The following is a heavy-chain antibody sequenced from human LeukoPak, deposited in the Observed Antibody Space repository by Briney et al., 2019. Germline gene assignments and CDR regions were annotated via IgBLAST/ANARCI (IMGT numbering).Heavy chain of an antibody. CDR2: ISSSSSTI. V-gene: IGHV3-48*01. D-gene: IGHD7-27*01. Sequence: GGSLRLSCAASGFIFSSFSMNWVRQAPGKGLEWVSYISSSSSTIYYADSVKGRFTISRDNSKNTLYLQMHSLRAEDTAVYYCAKGTGGFDYWGQGTLVTVSS. J-gene: IGHJ4*02. CDR1: GFIFSSFS. CDR3: AKGTGGFDY.